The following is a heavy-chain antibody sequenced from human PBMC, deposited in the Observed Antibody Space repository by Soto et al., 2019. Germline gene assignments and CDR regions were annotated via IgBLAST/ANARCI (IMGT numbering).Heavy chain of an antibody. CDR3: AKERGVRYDFWSGYYCDY. J-gene: IGHJ4*02. CDR1: GFTFSSYG. CDR2: ISYDGSNK. D-gene: IGHD3-3*01. V-gene: IGHV3-30*18. Sequence: QVQLVESGGGVVQPGRSLRLSCAASGFTFSSYGMHWVRQAPGKGLEWVAVISYDGSNKYYADSVKGRFTISRDNSKNTLYLQMNSLRAEDTAVYYCAKERGVRYDFWSGYYCDYWGQGTLVTVSS.